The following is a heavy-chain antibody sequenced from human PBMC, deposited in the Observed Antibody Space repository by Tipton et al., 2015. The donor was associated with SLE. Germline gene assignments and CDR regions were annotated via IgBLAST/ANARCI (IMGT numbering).Heavy chain of an antibody. CDR1: GCSISSGDYY. CDR2: IYFSGST. V-gene: IGHV4-30-4*01. CDR3: AGDRSYRLGRGAFDI. D-gene: IGHD7-27*01. Sequence: TLSLTCTVSGCSISSGDYYWSWIRQPPGKGLEWIGYIYFSGSTYYNPPLKSRVTISVDRSKNQFSLKLSSVTAADTAEYYCAGDRSYRLGRGAFDIWGQGTMVTVSS. J-gene: IGHJ3*02.